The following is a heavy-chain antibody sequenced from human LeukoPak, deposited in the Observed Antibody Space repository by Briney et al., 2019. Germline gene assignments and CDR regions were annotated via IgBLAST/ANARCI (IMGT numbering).Heavy chain of an antibody. J-gene: IGHJ4*02. CDR3: ASLSGSFAFFDY. CDR2: FDPEDGET. D-gene: IGHD1-26*01. Sequence: ASVKVSFTVSGYTLTELSMHWVRQAPGKGLEWMGGFDPEDGETIYAQKFQGRVTMTEDTSTDTAYMELSSLRSEDTAVYYCASLSGSFAFFDYWGQGTLVTVSS. CDR1: GYTLTELS. V-gene: IGHV1-24*01.